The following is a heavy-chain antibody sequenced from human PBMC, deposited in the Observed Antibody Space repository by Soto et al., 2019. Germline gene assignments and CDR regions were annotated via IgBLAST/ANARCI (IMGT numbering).Heavy chain of an antibody. V-gene: IGHV4-59*01. CDR1: GGSISSYY. CDR3: ASTKPGYSSSWYPLYFDGGMDV. CDR2: IYYSGST. Sequence: SETLSLTCTVSGGSISSYYWSWIRQPPGKGLEWIGYIYYSGSTNYNPSLKSRVTISVDTSKNQFSLKLSSVTAADTAVYYCASTKPGYSSSWYPLYFDGGMDVWGQGTTVT. D-gene: IGHD6-13*01. J-gene: IGHJ6*02.